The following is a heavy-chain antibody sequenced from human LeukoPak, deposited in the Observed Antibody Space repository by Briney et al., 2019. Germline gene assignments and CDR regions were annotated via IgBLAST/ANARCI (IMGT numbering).Heavy chain of an antibody. J-gene: IGHJ4*02. CDR3: ARDARYCSGGSCYTAQGY. CDR2: IYYSAST. Sequence: PSETLSLTCTVSGGSISSYYWSWIRQPPGKGLEWIGYIYYSASTNYNPSLKSRVTISVDTSKNQISLKLSSVTAADTAVYYCARDARYCSGGSCYTAQGYWGQGTLVTVSS. D-gene: IGHD2-15*01. V-gene: IGHV4-59*12. CDR1: GGSISSYY.